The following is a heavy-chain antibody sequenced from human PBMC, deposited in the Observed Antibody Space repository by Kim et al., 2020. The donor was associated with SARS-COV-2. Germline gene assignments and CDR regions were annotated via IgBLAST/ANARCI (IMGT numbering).Heavy chain of an antibody. CDR3: ARAPGGSGSYYNDDY. J-gene: IGHJ4*02. CDR1: GFTFSSYA. Sequence: GGSLRLSCAASGFTFSSYAMHWVRQAPGKGLEWVAVISYDGSNKYYADSVKGRFTISRDNSKNTLYLQMNSLRAEDTAVYYCARAPGGSGSYYNDDYWGQGTLVTVSS. D-gene: IGHD3-10*01. V-gene: IGHV3-30-3*01. CDR2: ISYDGSNK.